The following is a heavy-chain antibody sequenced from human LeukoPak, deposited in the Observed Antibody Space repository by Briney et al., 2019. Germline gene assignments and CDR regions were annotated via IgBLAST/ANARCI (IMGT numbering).Heavy chain of an antibody. CDR3: ARGSRGAAAGNNWFDP. Sequence: ASVKVYCKTSGYTFTGYYMHWVPQAPGQGLESMGWINPNSGGTNYAQKFQGRVTRTRDTSISTAYMELSRLRSDDTAVYYCARGSRGAAAGNNWFDPWGQGTLVTVSS. D-gene: IGHD6-13*01. CDR2: INPNSGGT. V-gene: IGHV1-2*02. CDR1: GYTFTGYY. J-gene: IGHJ5*02.